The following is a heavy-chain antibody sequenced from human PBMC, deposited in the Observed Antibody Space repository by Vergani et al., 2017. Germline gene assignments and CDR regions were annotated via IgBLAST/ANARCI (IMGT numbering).Heavy chain of an antibody. D-gene: IGHD3-9*01. CDR3: ARASLRALVGYYYDMDV. CDR1: GDSITNGGFS. Sequence: QLQESGSGLVKPSQTLSLTCAVSGDSITNGGFSWNWIRQPPGKGPEWIGYIFPNGNSDYNPSLKNRVSISLAKSKNQFSLWLNSVTAADTAVYFCARASLRALVGYYYDMDVWGKGKTVVVSS. J-gene: IGHJ6*04. CDR2: IFPNGNS. V-gene: IGHV4-30-2*01.